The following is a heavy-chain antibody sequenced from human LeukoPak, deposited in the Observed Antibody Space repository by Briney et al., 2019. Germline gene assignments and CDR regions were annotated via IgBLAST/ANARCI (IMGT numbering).Heavy chain of an antibody. Sequence: SVKVSCKASGGTFSSYAISWVRQAPGQGLEWMGGIIPIFGTANYAQKFQGRVTITADESTSTAYMELSSLRSEDTAVYYCARGGELPDAFDIWGQGTMVTVSS. CDR3: ARGGELPDAFDI. CDR2: IIPIFGTA. CDR1: GGTFSSYA. D-gene: IGHD1-7*01. V-gene: IGHV1-69*13. J-gene: IGHJ3*02.